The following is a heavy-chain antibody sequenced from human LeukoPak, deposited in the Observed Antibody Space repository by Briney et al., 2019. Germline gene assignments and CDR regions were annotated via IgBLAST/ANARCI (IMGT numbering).Heavy chain of an antibody. V-gene: IGHV4-59*12. CDR3: ARDEIAVAGKGTFDI. CDR2: IYYSGST. D-gene: IGHD6-19*01. Sequence: PSETLSLTCTVSGGSISSYYWSWIRQPPGKGLEWIGYIYYSGSTNYNPSLKSRVTISVDTSKNQFSLKLSSVTAADTAVYYCARDEIAVAGKGTFDIWGQGTMVTVSS. J-gene: IGHJ3*02. CDR1: GGSISSYY.